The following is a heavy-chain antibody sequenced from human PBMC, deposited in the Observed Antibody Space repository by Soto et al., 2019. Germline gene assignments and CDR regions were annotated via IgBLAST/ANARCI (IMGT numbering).Heavy chain of an antibody. CDR3: YPSGDASYI. CDR1: GFTFSNYW. J-gene: IGHJ3*02. Sequence: EVQLVESGGGLVQPGGSLRLSCAASGFTFSNYWMHWVRQAPGKGLVWVSRINNDGSVTSYADSVKGRFTIARDNAKNRLYLQMNSLRAEATAVYYWYPSGDASYIWGQGTMVTVSS. V-gene: IGHV3-74*01. CDR2: INNDGSVT. D-gene: IGHD2-21*02.